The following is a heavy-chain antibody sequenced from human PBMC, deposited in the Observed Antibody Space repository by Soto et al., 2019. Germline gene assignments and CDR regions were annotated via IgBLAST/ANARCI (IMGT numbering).Heavy chain of an antibody. CDR2: IFYSGTA. CDR3: GYYDTLRYDYKDH. CDR1: EGCISSYY. Sequence: SETLSVACRVCEGCISSYYWGRISKPPGKGLEWVGSIFYSGTAYYNPSLTSRVPIAVDTSKNQFSLKLNSVTAADTAMYYCGYYDTLRYDYKDHSGQGTLVTVSS. D-gene: IGHD3-22*01. V-gene: IGHV4-39*01. J-gene: IGHJ4*02.